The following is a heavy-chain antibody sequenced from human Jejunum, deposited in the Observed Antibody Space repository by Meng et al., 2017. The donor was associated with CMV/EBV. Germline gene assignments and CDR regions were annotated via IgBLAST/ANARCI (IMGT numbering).Heavy chain of an antibody. Sequence: SGFNFDNFAMNWVRQAPGKGLEWVSLIRGSGSATYYADSVKGRFTISRDNSKNTLYLQMNSLGAEDTAVYYCAKDRLSGKEAFAICCQGTVVTVSS. J-gene: IGHJ3*02. CDR2: IRGSGSAT. CDR1: GFNFDNFA. D-gene: IGHD3-10*01. CDR3: AKDRLSGKEAFAI. V-gene: IGHV3-23*01.